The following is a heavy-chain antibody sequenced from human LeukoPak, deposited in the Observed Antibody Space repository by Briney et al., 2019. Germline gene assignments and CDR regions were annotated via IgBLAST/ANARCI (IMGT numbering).Heavy chain of an antibody. D-gene: IGHD6-6*01. CDR2: IRSKAYGGTT. J-gene: IGHJ4*02. V-gene: IGHV3-49*04. Sequence: PGGSLRLSCTASGFTFGDYAMSWVRQAPGKGLEWVGFIRSKAYGGTTEYAASVKGRFTISRDDSKSIAYLQMNSLKTEDTAVYYCTRSRIAARRPAAFDYWGQGTLVTVSS. CDR1: GFTFGDYA. CDR3: TRSRIAARRPAAFDY.